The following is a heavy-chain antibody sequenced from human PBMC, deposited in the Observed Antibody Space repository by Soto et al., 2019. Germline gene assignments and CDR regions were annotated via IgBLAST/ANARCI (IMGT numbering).Heavy chain of an antibody. J-gene: IGHJ5*02. CDR1: GGSISSGGYY. D-gene: IGHD5-18*01. CDR3: ARVLRGYRNAIALNWFDP. CDR2: IYYSGST. Sequence: PSETLSLTCTVSGGSISSGGYYWSWIRQHPGKGLEWIGYIYYSGSTYYNPSLKSRVTISVDTSKNQFSLKLSSVTAADTAVYYCARVLRGYRNAIALNWFDPWGQGTLVNVSS. V-gene: IGHV4-31*03.